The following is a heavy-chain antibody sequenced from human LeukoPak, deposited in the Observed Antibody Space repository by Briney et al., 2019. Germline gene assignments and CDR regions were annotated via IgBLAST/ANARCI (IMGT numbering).Heavy chain of an antibody. V-gene: IGHV4-59*11. D-gene: IGHD6-6*01. Sequence: SETLSLTCTVSGSSISSHYWSWIRQPPGKGLEWIGYIYYSGSTNYNPSLKSRVTISVDTSKNQFSLKLSSVTAADTAVYYCAMGSDYYYYYMDVWGKGTTVTVSS. CDR1: GSSISSHY. CDR3: AMGSDYYYYYMDV. CDR2: IYYSGST. J-gene: IGHJ6*03.